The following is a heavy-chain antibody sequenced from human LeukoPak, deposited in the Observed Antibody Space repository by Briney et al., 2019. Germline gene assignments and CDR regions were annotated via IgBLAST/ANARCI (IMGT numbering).Heavy chain of an antibody. CDR3: ARERTYCSSTSCFDGFDY. J-gene: IGHJ4*02. D-gene: IGHD2-2*01. CDR1: GGSISSGSYY. CDR2: IYTSGST. Sequence: PSETLSLTCTVSGGSISSGSYYWSWIRQPAGKGLEWIGRIYTSGSTNCNPSLKSRVTISVDTSKNQFSLKLSSVTAADTAVYYCARERTYCSSTSCFDGFDYWGQGTLVTVSS. V-gene: IGHV4-61*02.